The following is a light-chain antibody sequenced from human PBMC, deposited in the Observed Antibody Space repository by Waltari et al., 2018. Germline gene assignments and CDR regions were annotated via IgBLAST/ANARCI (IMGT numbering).Light chain of an antibody. J-gene: IGKJ2*01. CDR2: DAS. CDR3: QDYNNWPPYT. CDR1: QSVGSN. Sequence: VVMTQSPATLSVSPGERATLSCTASQSVGSNLAWYQHKPGQAPRLLIYDASTRATGVPARFSGGGSGTDFTLTISSLKSEDFALYYCQDYNNWPPYTFGPGTKLEIK. V-gene: IGKV3-15*01.